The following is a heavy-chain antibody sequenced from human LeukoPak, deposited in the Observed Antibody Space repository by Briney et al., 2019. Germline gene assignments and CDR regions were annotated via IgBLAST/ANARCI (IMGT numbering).Heavy chain of an antibody. V-gene: IGHV1-2*02. CDR1: GHSFTAYY. Sequence: ASVKVSCKTSGHSFTAYYMHWVRQAPGQGLEWLGYVKPYNGDTKIAQKFLGRVTLTRDTSITTAYMELDRLTSDDTAVYYCARIEGSASTWYDWGQGTLVTVSS. J-gene: IGHJ4*02. CDR2: VKPYNGDT. D-gene: IGHD3-10*01. CDR3: ARIEGSASTWYD.